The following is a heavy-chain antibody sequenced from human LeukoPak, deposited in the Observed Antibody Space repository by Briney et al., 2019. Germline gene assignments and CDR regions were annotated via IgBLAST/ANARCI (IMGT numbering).Heavy chain of an antibody. J-gene: IGHJ4*02. CDR1: GFTFSNYN. Sequence: GGSLRLSCAASGFTFSNYNMNWVRQAPGKGLEWVSYIGSGGSRTIYYADSVKGRFTISRDNSKNTLYLQMNSLRAEDTAVYYCAKDRARYCSSTSCLVFDYWGQGTLVTVSS. CDR2: IGSGGSRTI. V-gene: IGHV3-48*01. CDR3: AKDRARYCSSTSCLVFDY. D-gene: IGHD2-2*01.